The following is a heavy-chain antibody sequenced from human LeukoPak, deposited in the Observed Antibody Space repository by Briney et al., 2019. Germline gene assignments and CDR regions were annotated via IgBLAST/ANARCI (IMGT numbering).Heavy chain of an antibody. Sequence: ASVKVSCKASGYTFRNNGISWVRQAPGQGLEWMGWTNVYNGNTNYARKFQGRVTITADKSTSTAYMELSSLRSEDTAVYYCARAVVYGGLPFDYWGQGTLVTVSS. D-gene: IGHD4-17*01. J-gene: IGHJ4*02. CDR2: TNVYNGNT. CDR3: ARAVVYGGLPFDY. V-gene: IGHV1-18*04. CDR1: GYTFRNNG.